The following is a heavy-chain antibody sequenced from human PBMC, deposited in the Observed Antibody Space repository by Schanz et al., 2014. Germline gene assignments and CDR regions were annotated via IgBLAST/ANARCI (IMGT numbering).Heavy chain of an antibody. CDR1: GFTFSTYA. CDR2: ITTGGNT. D-gene: IGHD1-1*01. Sequence: VQLVESGGGLVKPGGSLRLSCSASGFTFSTYAMSWARQTPGKGLEWVSSITTGGNTYYRDSVKGRFIVSRDNSKNTLYLEMNRLRVDDTAVYYCMAMGRNTSHYFDHWGQGTLVTVSS. CDR3: MAMGRNTSHYFDH. V-gene: IGHV3-23*04. J-gene: IGHJ4*02.